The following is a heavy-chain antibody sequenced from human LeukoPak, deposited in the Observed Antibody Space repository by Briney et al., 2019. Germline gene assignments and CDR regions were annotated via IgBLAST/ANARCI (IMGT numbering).Heavy chain of an antibody. Sequence: GGSLRLSCAASGFILSSYAMHWVRQAPGKGLEWVAFTQHDGDDKYYADSVKGRFTISRDNSKNTLYLQMNSLRAEDTAVYYCAKDVAYGGNSEGFCDYWGQGTLVTVSS. CDR1: GFILSSYA. V-gene: IGHV3-30*02. J-gene: IGHJ4*02. D-gene: IGHD4-23*01. CDR2: TQHDGDDK. CDR3: AKDVAYGGNSEGFCDY.